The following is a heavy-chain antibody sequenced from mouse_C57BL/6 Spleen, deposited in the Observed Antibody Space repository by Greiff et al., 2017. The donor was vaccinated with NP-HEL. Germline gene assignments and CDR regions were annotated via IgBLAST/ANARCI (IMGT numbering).Heavy chain of an antibody. D-gene: IGHD1-1*01. CDR1: GFTFSSYA. CDR3: ARDQDYGSSLDY. V-gene: IGHV5-4*01. J-gene: IGHJ2*01. CDR2: ISDGGSYT. Sequence: DVHLVESGGGLVKPGGSLKLSCAASGFTFSSYAMSWVRQTPEKRLEWVATISDGGSYTYYPDNVKGRFTISRDNAKNNLYLQMSHLKSEDTAMYYCARDQDYGSSLDYWGQGTTLTVSS.